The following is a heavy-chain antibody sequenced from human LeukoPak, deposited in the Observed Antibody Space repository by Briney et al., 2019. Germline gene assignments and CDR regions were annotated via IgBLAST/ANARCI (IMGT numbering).Heavy chain of an antibody. CDR3: ARGLSQLLVV. CDR2: MNPNSGNT. J-gene: IGHJ4*02. Sequence: ASVKVSCKASGYTFTSYDINWVRQATGQGLEWMGWMNPNSGNTGYAQKFQGRVTISRNTSISTAYMELSSLRSEHTAVYYCARGLSQLLVVWGQGTLVTVSA. CDR1: GYTFTSYD. D-gene: IGHD2-2*01. V-gene: IGHV1-8*03.